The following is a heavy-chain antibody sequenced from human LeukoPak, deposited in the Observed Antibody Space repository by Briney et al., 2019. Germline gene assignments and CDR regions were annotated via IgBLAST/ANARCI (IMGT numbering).Heavy chain of an antibody. CDR1: GYSIGSGYY. CDR2: IYHSGST. D-gene: IGHD3-10*01. CDR3: AREPGELHVYFDY. J-gene: IGHJ4*02. V-gene: IGHV4-38-2*02. Sequence: SETLSLTCTVPGYSIGSGYYWGWIRQPPGKGLEWIGSIYHSGSTYYNPSLKSRVTISVDTSKNQFSLKLSSVTAADTAVYYCAREPGELHVYFDYWGQGTLVTVSS.